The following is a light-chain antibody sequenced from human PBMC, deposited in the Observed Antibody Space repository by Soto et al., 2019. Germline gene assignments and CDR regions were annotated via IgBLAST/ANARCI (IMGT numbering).Light chain of an antibody. CDR3: QQYGSSPRT. Sequence: EIVLTQFPDTLSLSPGERATLSCRASQSVSSSSLAWYQQKRGPAPRLLIHGASSRATGIPDRFSGSGSGTDFTLTISRLEPEDFAVYYCQQYGSSPRTFGQGTKVEV. V-gene: IGKV3-20*01. J-gene: IGKJ1*01. CDR1: QSVSSSS. CDR2: GAS.